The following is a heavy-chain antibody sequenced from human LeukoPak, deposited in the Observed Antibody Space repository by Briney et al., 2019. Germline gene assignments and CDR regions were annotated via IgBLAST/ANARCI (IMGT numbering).Heavy chain of an antibody. CDR3: AEQLLGVKYYFDY. D-gene: IGHD2-2*01. CDR1: GFTFSSYA. CDR2: ISGSGGST. V-gene: IGHV3-23*01. J-gene: IGHJ4*02. Sequence: GGSLRLSCAASGFTFSSYAMSWVRQAPGKGLEWVSAISGSGGSTYYADSVKGRFTISRDNSKNTLYLQMNSLRAEDTAVYYCAEQLLGVKYYFDYWGQGTLVTVSS.